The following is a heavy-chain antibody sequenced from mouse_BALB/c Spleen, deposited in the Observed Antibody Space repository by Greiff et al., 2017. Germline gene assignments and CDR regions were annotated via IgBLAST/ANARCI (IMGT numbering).Heavy chain of an antibody. D-gene: IGHD2-14*01. V-gene: IGHV3-5*02. J-gene: IGHJ2*01. Sequence: DVQLQESGPGLVKPSQTVSLTCTVTGISITTGNYRWSWIRQFPGNKLEWIGYIYYSGTITYNPSLTSRTTITRDTSKNQFFLEMNSLTAEDTATYYCARDLYYRYGGRGFDYWGQGTTLTVSS. CDR1: GISITTGNYR. CDR2: IYYSGTI. CDR3: ARDLYYRYGGRGFDY.